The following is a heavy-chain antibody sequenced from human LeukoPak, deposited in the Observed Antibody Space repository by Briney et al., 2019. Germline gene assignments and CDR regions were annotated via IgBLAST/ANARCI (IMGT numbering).Heavy chain of an antibody. CDR3: ARDSRGYCGGDCYHNY. J-gene: IGHJ4*02. CDR2: IIPIFGTA. Sequence: EASVKVSCKASGGTFSSYAISWVRQAPGQGLEWMGGIIPIFGTANYAQKFQGRVTITADESTSTAYMELSSLRSEDTAVYYCARDSRGYCGGDCYHNYWGQGALVTVPS. V-gene: IGHV1-69*01. D-gene: IGHD2-21*01. CDR1: GGTFSSYA.